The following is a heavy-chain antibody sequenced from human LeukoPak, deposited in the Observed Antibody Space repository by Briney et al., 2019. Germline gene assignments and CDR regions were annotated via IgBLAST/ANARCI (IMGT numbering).Heavy chain of an antibody. J-gene: IGHJ5*02. Sequence: GASVKVSCKASRYTFTSYAMHWVRQAPGQRLEWMGWINAGNGNTKYSQEFQGRVTITRDTSASTAYMELSSLRSEDMAVYYCARGGYCSGGSCYPTWNWFDPWGQGTLVTVSS. V-gene: IGHV1-3*03. CDR3: ARGGYCSGGSCYPTWNWFDP. D-gene: IGHD2-15*01. CDR1: RYTFTSYA. CDR2: INAGNGNT.